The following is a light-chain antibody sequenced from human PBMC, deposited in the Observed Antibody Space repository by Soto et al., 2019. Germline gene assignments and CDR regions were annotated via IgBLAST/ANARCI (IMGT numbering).Light chain of an antibody. CDR3: ASWDESLNGFV. CDR1: DSNIGSYT. Sequence: QSVLTQPPSASGNPGQRVTISCSGSDSNIGSYTVHWYQQLPGTAPKPLIHTTYQRPSGVPDRFSGSKSGTSGSLAISGLQSEDEADYYCASWDESLNGFVFGTGTKVTV. V-gene: IGLV1-44*01. CDR2: TTY. J-gene: IGLJ1*01.